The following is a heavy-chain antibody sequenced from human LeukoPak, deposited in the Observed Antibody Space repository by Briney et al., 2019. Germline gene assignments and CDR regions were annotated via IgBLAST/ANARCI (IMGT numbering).Heavy chain of an antibody. J-gene: IGHJ5*02. V-gene: IGHV5-51*01. CDR2: IYPGDSDT. CDR1: GYSFTSYW. Sequence: GESLKIACKGSGYSFTSYWIGWVRQMPGKGLEWMGIIYPGDSDTRYSPSFQGQVTISADKSISTAYLQWSSLKASDTAMYYCARLGDCSGGSCYEGSGSDPWGQGTLVTVSS. D-gene: IGHD2-15*01. CDR3: ARLGDCSGGSCYEGSGSDP.